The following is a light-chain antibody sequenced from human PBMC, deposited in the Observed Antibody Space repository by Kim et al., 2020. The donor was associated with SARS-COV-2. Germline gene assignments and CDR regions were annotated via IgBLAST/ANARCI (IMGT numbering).Light chain of an antibody. Sequence: LSPGERATLSCRASQRISSNIAWYQQKPGQAPSLLISGASTRATGIPARFGGSGSGTDFTLTISGLQSEDLALYFCQQYNYWPYTFGQGTKLEI. CDR2: GAS. CDR1: QRISSN. V-gene: IGKV3-15*01. CDR3: QQYNYWPYT. J-gene: IGKJ2*01.